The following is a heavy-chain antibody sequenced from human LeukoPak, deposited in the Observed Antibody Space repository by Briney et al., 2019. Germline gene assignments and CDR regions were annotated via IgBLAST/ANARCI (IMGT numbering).Heavy chain of an antibody. V-gene: IGHV3-33*06. D-gene: IGHD2-2*01. CDR2: IWDEGSNR. Sequence: PGNSLRLSCAASGFTFSAYGMHWVRQAPGKGLEWVAVIWDEGSNRDYAESVKGRFTISRDNSKNTVYLQMNSLRAEDTAIYYCAKVRSTSCKYCFEYWGQGTLVTVSS. CDR3: AKVRSTSCKYCFEY. CDR1: GFTFSAYG. J-gene: IGHJ4*02.